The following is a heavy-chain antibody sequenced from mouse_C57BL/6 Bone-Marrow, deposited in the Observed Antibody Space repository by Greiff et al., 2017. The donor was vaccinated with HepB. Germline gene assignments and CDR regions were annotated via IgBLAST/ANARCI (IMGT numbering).Heavy chain of an antibody. D-gene: IGHD3-2*02. CDR1: GYTFTSYW. V-gene: IGHV1-53*01. CDR2: INPSNGGT. CDR3: ARGRQLRLRAMDY. Sequence: QVQLQQPGTELVKPGASVKLSCKASGYTFTSYWMHWVKQRPGQGLEWIGNINPSNGGTNYNEKFKSKATLTVDKSTSTAYMQLSSLTSEDSAVYYCARGRQLRLRAMDYWGQGTSVTVSS. J-gene: IGHJ4*01.